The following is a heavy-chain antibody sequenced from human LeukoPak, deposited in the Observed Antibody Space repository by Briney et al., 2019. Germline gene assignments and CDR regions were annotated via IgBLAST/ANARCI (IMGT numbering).Heavy chain of an antibody. J-gene: IGHJ4*02. CDR3: ANFIAVAC. V-gene: IGHV3-66*01. Sequence: GGSLRLSCAASGFTVSSNFMTWVRQAPGKGLEWVSVIYSGGSTYYADSVKGRFTISRDNSKNTLYLQMNSLRAEDTAVYYCANFIAVACWGQGTLVTVSS. D-gene: IGHD6-19*01. CDR2: IYSGGST. CDR1: GFTVSSNF.